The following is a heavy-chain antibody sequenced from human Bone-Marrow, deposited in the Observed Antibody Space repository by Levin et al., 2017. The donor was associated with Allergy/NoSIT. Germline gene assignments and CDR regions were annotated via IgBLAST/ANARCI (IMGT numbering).Heavy chain of an antibody. V-gene: IGHV1-2*02. Sequence: ASVKVSCNASGYIFTDYPLHWARQAPGQGLEWMGKIIAHSGATNYARNLQGRVTLTRDTSISTVYMELTRLRSDDTAVYFCARDVGRDLKGFYGLDVWGQGTTVTVSS. CDR3: ARDVGRDLKGFYGLDV. J-gene: IGHJ6*02. CDR2: IIAHSGAT. CDR1: GYIFTDYP.